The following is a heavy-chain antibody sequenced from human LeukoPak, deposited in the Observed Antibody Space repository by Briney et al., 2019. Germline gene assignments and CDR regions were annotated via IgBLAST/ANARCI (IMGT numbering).Heavy chain of an antibody. CDR2: ISSSSSYT. CDR1: GFTFSDYY. CDR3: AARGGPEGY. V-gene: IGHV3-11*06. Sequence: GGSLRLSCAASGFTFSDYYMSWIRPAPGKGLEWVSYISSSSSYTNYADSVKGRFTISRDNAKNSLYLQMNSLRAKDTAVYYCAARGGPEGYWGQGTLVTVSS. J-gene: IGHJ4*02. D-gene: IGHD2-15*01.